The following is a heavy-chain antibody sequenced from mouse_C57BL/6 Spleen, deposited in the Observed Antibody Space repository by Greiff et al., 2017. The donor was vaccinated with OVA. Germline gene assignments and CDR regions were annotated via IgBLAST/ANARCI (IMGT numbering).Heavy chain of an antibody. Sequence: QVQLQQPGAALVKPGASVTLSCKASGSTFTSYWMHWVKQRPGRGLEWIGRIDPNSGGTKYNEKFKSKATLTVDKPSSPAYMQLSSLTSEDSAVYYCARGELGLGDYWGQGTSVTVSS. CDR3: ARGELGLGDY. V-gene: IGHV1-72*01. J-gene: IGHJ4*01. CDR1: GSTFTSYW. D-gene: IGHD4-1*01. CDR2: IDPNSGGT.